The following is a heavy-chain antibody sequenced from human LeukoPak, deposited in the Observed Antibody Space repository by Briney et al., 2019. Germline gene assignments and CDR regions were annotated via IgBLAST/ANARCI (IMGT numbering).Heavy chain of an antibody. Sequence: GASVKVSCKASGGTFSSYAISWVRQAPGQGLEWMGRIIPNIGIANYAQRFQGRVTITAGKSTSTAYVELSSLRSEDTAVYYGARGTTVTTARLDYYYGMDVWGQGTTVIVSS. CDR1: GGTFSSYA. J-gene: IGHJ6*02. D-gene: IGHD4-17*01. V-gene: IGHV1-69*04. CDR2: IIPNIGIA. CDR3: ARGTTVTTARLDYYYGMDV.